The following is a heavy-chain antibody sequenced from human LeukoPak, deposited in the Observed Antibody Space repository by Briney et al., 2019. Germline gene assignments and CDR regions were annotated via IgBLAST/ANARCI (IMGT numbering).Heavy chain of an antibody. CDR2: INRNSGGT. CDR1: GYTFTGYY. V-gene: IGHV1-2*02. J-gene: IGHJ5*02. Sequence: ASVKVSCKASGYTFTGYYMHWVRQAPGQGLEWMGWINRNSGGTNYAQKFQGRVTMTRDTSISTAYMELSRLRSDDTAVYYCARGGGYCSSTSCYRRRGYNWFDPWGQGTLVTVSS. D-gene: IGHD2-2*02. CDR3: ARGGGYCSSTSCYRRRGYNWFDP.